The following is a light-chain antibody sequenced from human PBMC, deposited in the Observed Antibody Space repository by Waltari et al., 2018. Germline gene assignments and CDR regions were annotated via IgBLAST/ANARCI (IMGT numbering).Light chain of an antibody. Sequence: EIVLTQSPAPLSLSPGERATLSCRASQGVGRHLAWYQQKPGQTPRLLIYDASSRATGIPARFSGSGSGTDFTLTINSLEPEDFAVYYCQHRSNWPPFTFGPGTKVDIK. V-gene: IGKV3-11*01. CDR1: QGVGRH. CDR3: QHRSNWPPFT. CDR2: DAS. J-gene: IGKJ3*01.